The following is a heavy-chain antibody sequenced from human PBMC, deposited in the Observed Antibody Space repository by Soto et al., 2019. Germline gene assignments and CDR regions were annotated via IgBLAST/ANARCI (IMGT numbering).Heavy chain of an antibody. Sequence: SVKVSCKASGGTFSSYAISWVRQAPGQGLEWMGGIIPIFGTANYAQKFQGRVTITADESTSTAYMELSSLRSEDTAVYYCARGGDYGGPDAFDIWGQGTMVTVSS. V-gene: IGHV1-69*13. CDR3: ARGGDYGGPDAFDI. J-gene: IGHJ3*02. CDR2: IIPIFGTA. CDR1: GGTFSSYA. D-gene: IGHD3-16*01.